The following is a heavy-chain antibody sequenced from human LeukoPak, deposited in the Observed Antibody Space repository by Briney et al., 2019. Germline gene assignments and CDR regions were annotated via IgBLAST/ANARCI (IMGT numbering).Heavy chain of an antibody. V-gene: IGHV4-59*08. Sequence: SETLSLTCNVSGVSISPYYWSWIRQPPGKGLEWMGYIYHSGSTDYNPSLKSRVTISVDSSKNQFSLKLSSVTAADTAVYYCARPGIMITFGGVIGRRGEDYWGQGTLVTVSS. D-gene: IGHD3-16*02. CDR2: IYHSGST. CDR3: ARPGIMITFGGVIGRRGEDY. J-gene: IGHJ4*02. CDR1: GVSISPYY.